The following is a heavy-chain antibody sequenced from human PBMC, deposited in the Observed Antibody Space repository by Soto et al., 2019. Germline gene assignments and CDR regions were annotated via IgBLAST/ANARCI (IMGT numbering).Heavy chain of an antibody. Sequence: SGPTLVNPTQTLTLTCTFSGFSLSTSGMCVSWIRQPPGKALEWLALIDWDDDKYYSTSLKTRLTISKDTSKNQVVLTMTNMDPVDTATYYCARMVRGYDSSGYFDYWGQGTLVTGSA. CDR2: IDWDDDK. D-gene: IGHD3-22*01. J-gene: IGHJ4*02. V-gene: IGHV2-70*01. CDR1: GFSLSTSGMC. CDR3: ARMVRGYDSSGYFDY.